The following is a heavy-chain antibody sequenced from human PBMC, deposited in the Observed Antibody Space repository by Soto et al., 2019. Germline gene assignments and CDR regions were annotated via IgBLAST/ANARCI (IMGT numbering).Heavy chain of an antibody. CDR1: EGSINWSPDY. V-gene: IGHV4-39*02. Sequence: PSETLSLTCTVSEGSINWSPDYWGWLRQPPGKEPQWIASVHYTASTTYYNPSLKSRVTISVDTSKNQFSLNLRSVTAADTAIYYCARATPGHPGSAFQIWGQGKMVTVS. CDR3: ARATPGHPGSAFQI. CDR2: VHYTAST. J-gene: IGHJ3*02.